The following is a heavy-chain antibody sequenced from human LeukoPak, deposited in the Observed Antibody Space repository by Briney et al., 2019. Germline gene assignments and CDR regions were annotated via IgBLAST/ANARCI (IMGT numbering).Heavy chain of an antibody. CDR2: IYRSGNT. J-gene: IGHJ4*02. D-gene: IGHD6-19*01. V-gene: IGHV4-59*01. Sequence: SETLSLSCTVSGDXIGSYYWSWIRQPPGKGLEWIGNIYRSGNTNYNPSLKSRVTISVDTSKKQFSLKLTSVTTADTAVYYCARDGPQWLAAFDFWGQGTLVTVSS. CDR3: ARDGPQWLAAFDF. CDR1: GDXIGSYY.